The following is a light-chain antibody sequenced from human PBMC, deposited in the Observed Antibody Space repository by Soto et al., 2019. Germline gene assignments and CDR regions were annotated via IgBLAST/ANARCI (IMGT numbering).Light chain of an antibody. CDR3: QQFDNIPLT. J-gene: IGKJ4*01. V-gene: IGKV1-33*01. Sequence: DIQMTQSPSSLSASIGDSVTISCQASQNINIYLNWYQQKPGTAPKLLIYDASNLQTGVPSRFSASGSGTHFTFTITSLQPEDIATYFCQQFDNIPLTFGGGTKVEIK. CDR1: QNINIY. CDR2: DAS.